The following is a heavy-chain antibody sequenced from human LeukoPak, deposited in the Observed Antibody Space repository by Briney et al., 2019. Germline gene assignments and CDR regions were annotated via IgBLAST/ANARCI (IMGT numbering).Heavy chain of an antibody. V-gene: IGHV4-39*07. CDR1: GGSISSSSYY. CDR3: ARSVAVAGKRLHYYYYYMDV. D-gene: IGHD6-19*01. J-gene: IGHJ6*03. Sequence: PSETLSLTCTVSGGSISSSSYYWGWIRQPPGKGLEWIGSIYYSGSTYYNPSLKSRVTISVDTSKNQFSLKLSSVTAADTAVYYCARSVAVAGKRLHYYYYYMDVWGKGTTVTVSS. CDR2: IYYSGST.